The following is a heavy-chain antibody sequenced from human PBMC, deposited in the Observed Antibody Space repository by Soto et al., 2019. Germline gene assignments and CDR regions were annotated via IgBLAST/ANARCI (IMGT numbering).Heavy chain of an antibody. D-gene: IGHD1-20*01. CDR3: ARGIPGITGTPARARYYMDV. Sequence: GASVKVSCKASGYTFTSYGISWVRQAPGQGLEWMGWISAYNGNTNYAQKLQGRVTMTTDTSTSTAYMELRSLRSDDTAVYYCARGIPGITGTPARARYYMDVGGKGTTVTVSS. V-gene: IGHV1-18*01. CDR2: ISAYNGNT. J-gene: IGHJ6*03. CDR1: GYTFTSYG.